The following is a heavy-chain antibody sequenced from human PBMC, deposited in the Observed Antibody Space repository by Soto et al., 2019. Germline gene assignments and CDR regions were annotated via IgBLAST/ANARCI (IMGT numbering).Heavy chain of an antibody. D-gene: IGHD3-9*01. CDR2: IKSKTDGGTA. CDR1: GLDLSHPW. CDR3: TTGIYDDISTCYHNVVY. Sequence: GGSLRLSCVASGLDLSHPWMTWVRQAAGKGLEGVGRIKSKTDGGTADYAAPGKGRATISSDDSKNTVYLQMNSLKTAVTSVYYCTTGIYDDISTCYHNVVYGGQGALVTVSS. J-gene: IGHJ4*02. V-gene: IGHV3-15*01.